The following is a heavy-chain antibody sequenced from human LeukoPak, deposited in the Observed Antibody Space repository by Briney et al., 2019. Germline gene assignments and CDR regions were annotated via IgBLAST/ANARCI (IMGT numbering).Heavy chain of an antibody. J-gene: IGHJ5*02. D-gene: IGHD2-15*01. CDR2: IYYGGST. V-gene: IGHV4-39*01. CDR1: GGSISSSDYY. CDR3: ARALGYCSGGSSTRVNNWFNP. Sequence: SETLSLTCTVSGGSISSSDYYWGWIRQPPGKGLEWIGSIYYGGSTYYNPSLKSRVTISVDTSMNQFSLKLSFVTTADTAVYYWARALGYCSGGSSTRVNNWFNPWGKETLVPSPQ.